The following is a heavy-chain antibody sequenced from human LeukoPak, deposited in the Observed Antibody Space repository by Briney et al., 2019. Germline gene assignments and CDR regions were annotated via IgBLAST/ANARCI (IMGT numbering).Heavy chain of an antibody. CDR1: GFTFSNYW. D-gene: IGHD3-16*02. CDR2: IKQDGSDQ. Sequence: GGSLRLSCAASGFTFSNYWMSWVRQAPGKGLEWVANIKQDGSDQYYVDSVKGRFTISRDNAKNSLYLQMNSLRAEDTAVYYCATYRFSFGGVIGRSFDCWGQGTLVTVSS. V-gene: IGHV3-7*01. CDR3: ATYRFSFGGVIGRSFDC. J-gene: IGHJ4*02.